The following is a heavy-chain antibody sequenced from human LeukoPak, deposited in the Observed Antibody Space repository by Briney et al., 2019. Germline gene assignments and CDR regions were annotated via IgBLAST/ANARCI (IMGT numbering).Heavy chain of an antibody. V-gene: IGHV4-39*01. CDR2: IYYSGST. D-gene: IGHD1-1*01. J-gene: IGHJ4*02. Sequence: SETLSLTCTVSGGSISSSSYYWGWLRQPPGKGLEGIGSIYYSGSTYYNPSLSSRVTISVDTSKNQFSLRLASVTAADTAFYYCASAYDWNEAYFAFWGQGTLVTVSS. CDR1: GGSISSSSYY. CDR3: ASAYDWNEAYFAF.